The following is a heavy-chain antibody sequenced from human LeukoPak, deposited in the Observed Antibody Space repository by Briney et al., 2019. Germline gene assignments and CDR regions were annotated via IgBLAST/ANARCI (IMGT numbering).Heavy chain of an antibody. V-gene: IGHV3-9*01. D-gene: IGHD3-22*01. Sequence: GGSLRLSCAASGFTFDNYAMHWVRQAPGKGLEWVSGISWNSGSIGYADSVKGRFTISRDNAKNSLYLQMNSLRAEDTALYYCAKDPFYDSSGDYFDYWGQGTLVTVSS. J-gene: IGHJ4*02. CDR3: AKDPFYDSSGDYFDY. CDR1: GFTFDNYA. CDR2: ISWNSGSI.